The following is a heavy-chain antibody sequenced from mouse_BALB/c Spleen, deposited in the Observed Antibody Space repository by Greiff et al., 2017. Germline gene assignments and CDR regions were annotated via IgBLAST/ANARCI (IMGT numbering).Heavy chain of an antibody. J-gene: IGHJ4*01. Sequence: VQLKESGPELVKPGASVKMSCKASGYTFTSYVMHWVKQKPGQGLEWIGYINPYNDGTKYNEKFKGKATLTSDKSSSTAYMELSSLTSEDSAVYYCARGRSPYAMDYWGQGTSVTVSS. CDR1: GYTFTSYV. V-gene: IGHV1-14*01. CDR2: INPYNDGT. CDR3: ARGRSPYAMDY.